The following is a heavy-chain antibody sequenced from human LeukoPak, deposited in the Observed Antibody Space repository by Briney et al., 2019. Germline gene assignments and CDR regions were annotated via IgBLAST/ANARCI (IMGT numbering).Heavy chain of an antibody. V-gene: IGHV7-4-1*02. CDR3: ARDLTPRIAVVGGSDWDAFDI. Sequence: ASVRVSCKASGYTFINYAMNWVRQAPGQGLEWMGRINTNTGNPTYAQGFTGRFVFSLDTSVSTVYLQISSLKAEDTAVYYCARDLTPRIAVVGGSDWDAFDIWGQGTMVTVSS. CDR1: GYTFINYA. D-gene: IGHD6-19*01. CDR2: INTNTGNP. J-gene: IGHJ3*02.